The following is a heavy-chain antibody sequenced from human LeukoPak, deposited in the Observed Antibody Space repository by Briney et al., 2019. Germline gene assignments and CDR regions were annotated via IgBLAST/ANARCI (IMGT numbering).Heavy chain of an antibody. CDR2: IYSGGST. D-gene: IGHD4-11*01. CDR1: GFTVSSNY. J-gene: IGHJ4*02. CDR3: ARVLTSTSTVLDY. V-gene: IGHV3-66*02. Sequence: GGSLRLSCAASGFTVSSNYMSWVRQAPGKGLEWVSVIYSGGSTYYADSVKGRFTISRDNSKNTLCLQMNSLRAEDTAVYYCARVLTSTSTVLDYWGQGTLVTVSS.